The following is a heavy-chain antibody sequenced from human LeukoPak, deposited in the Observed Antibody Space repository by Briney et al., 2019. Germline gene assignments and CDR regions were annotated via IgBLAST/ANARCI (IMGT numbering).Heavy chain of an antibody. CDR3: AIARYCSGGSCYHFDY. V-gene: IGHV4-30-4*01. CDR1: GGSISSGDYY. J-gene: IGHJ4*02. Sequence: SQTLSLTCTVSGGSISSGDYYWSWIRQPPGKGLEWIGYIYYSGSTYYNPSLKSRVTISVDTSKNQFSQKLSSVTAADTAVYYCAIARYCSGGSCYHFDYWGQGTLVTVSS. CDR2: IYYSGST. D-gene: IGHD2-15*01.